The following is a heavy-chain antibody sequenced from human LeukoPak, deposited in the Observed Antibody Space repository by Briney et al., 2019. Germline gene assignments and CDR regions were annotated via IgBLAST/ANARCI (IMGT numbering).Heavy chain of an antibody. Sequence: PGGSLRLSCAASGFSVSSNYMSWVRQAPGKGLEWVAVIYNSGTTKYADSVKGRFTIARDSSNNTLYLQMNSPRAEDTAVYYCARGWEWWDYWGQGSLVTVSS. V-gene: IGHV3-53*01. CDR3: ARGWEWWDY. D-gene: IGHD2-15*01. CDR1: GFSVSSNY. J-gene: IGHJ4*02. CDR2: IYNSGTT.